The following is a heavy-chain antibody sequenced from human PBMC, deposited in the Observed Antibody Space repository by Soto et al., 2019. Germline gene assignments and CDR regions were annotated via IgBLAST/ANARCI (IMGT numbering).Heavy chain of an antibody. Sequence: EVQLVESGGGLVQPGGSLRLSCAASGFTVSSYAMHWVRQAPGKGLEYFSAITSNGGNTDYASSVKGRFTISRDNSKTTLYLQMGSLRAEDMAVYYCARRIPFGYGMDVWGQGTTVTVSS. V-gene: IGHV3-64*01. CDR3: ARRIPFGYGMDV. D-gene: IGHD2-21*01. CDR1: GFTVSSYA. J-gene: IGHJ6*02. CDR2: ITSNGGNT.